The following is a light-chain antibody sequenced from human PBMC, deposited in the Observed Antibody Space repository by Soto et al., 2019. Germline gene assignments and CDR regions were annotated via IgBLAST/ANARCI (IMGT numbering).Light chain of an antibody. V-gene: IGKV1-5*01. CDR1: QSLGIW. Sequence: DIQMTQSPSGLSASVGERVAISCRASQSLGIWLAWHQQKPGKAPKLLIYDASTLKSGVPSRFSGSGSGTKFTLTISSLQPDDFATYYCQEYNSYSGTFGQGTKVDIK. CDR2: DAS. CDR3: QEYNSYSGT. J-gene: IGKJ1*01.